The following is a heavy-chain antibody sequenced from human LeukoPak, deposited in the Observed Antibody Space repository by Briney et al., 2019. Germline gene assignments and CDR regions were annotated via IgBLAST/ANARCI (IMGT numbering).Heavy chain of an antibody. D-gene: IGHD2-2*01. CDR2: ISNGNT. CDR1: GFPFSNHA. V-gene: IGHV3-23*01. J-gene: IGHJ4*02. Sequence: GGSLRLSCAASGFPFSNHAMSWVRQPPGKGLEWVAAISNGNTYYADSVRGRFTISRDDSRNMVYLQMNSLRAEDTAVYYCARSIPAGNRRWGQGTLVTVSS. CDR3: ARSIPAGNRR.